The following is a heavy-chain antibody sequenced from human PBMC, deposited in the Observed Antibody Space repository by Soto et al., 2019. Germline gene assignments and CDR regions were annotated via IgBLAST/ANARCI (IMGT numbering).Heavy chain of an antibody. D-gene: IGHD3-22*01. CDR1: GFTFSSYS. V-gene: IGHV3-21*01. J-gene: IGHJ4*02. Sequence: EVQLVESGGGLVKPGGSLRLSCAASGFTFSSYSMNWVRQAPGKGLEWVSSISSSSSYIYYADSVKGRFTTSRDNAKDALYLQMNSLRAEDTAVYYCARLTSYDSSGDYCYWGQGSLVTVSS. CDR2: ISSSSSYI. CDR3: ARLTSYDSSGDYCY.